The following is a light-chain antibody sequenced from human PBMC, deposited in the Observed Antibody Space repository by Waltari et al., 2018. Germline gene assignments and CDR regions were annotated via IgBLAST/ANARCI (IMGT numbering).Light chain of an antibody. J-gene: IGLJ3*02. CDR2: DVR. V-gene: IGLV2-14*03. CDR3: SAYTSTNTWV. Sequence: QSALTQPASVSGSPGQSIPISCPGTSSDVGGYNYVSWYQQHPGKAPKVMIYDVRNRPSGVFNRSTGSKAANTASLTSSGRQAEDEADYYGSAYTSTNTWVFGGGTRRTML. CDR1: SSDVGGYNY.